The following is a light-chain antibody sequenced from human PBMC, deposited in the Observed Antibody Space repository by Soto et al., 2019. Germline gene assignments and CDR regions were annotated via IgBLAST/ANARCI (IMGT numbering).Light chain of an antibody. J-gene: IGKJ1*01. CDR1: QIVRSN. Sequence: EIVMTQSPVTLAVSPGGRATLSCRASQIVRSNLAWYQQKPGLAPNLLIYGAFTRATGIPARFSGTGSGTEFTLTISSLQSEDFALYYCQQYNDWPLTFGQGTKVEV. V-gene: IGKV3-15*01. CDR2: GAF. CDR3: QQYNDWPLT.